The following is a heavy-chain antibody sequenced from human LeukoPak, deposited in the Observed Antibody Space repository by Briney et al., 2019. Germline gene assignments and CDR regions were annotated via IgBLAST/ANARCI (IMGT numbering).Heavy chain of an antibody. Sequence: GGSLRLSCAASGFTFSSYWMSWVRQAPGKGLEWVANIKQDGSEKYYVESVKGRFTISRDNAKNPLYLKMNSLRAEDTAVYYCARDFVGFGELFDYWGQGTLVTVSS. D-gene: IGHD3-10*01. V-gene: IGHV3-7*01. CDR1: GFTFSSYW. J-gene: IGHJ4*02. CDR2: IKQDGSEK. CDR3: ARDFVGFGELFDY.